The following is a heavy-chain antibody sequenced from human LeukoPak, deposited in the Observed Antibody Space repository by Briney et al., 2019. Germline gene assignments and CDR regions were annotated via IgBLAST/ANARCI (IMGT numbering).Heavy chain of an antibody. D-gene: IGHD2-21*02. Sequence: PGRSLRVSCAASGFTFSSYGMHWVRQAPGKGLEWVAVISYDGSNKYYADSVKGRFTISRDNSKNTLYLQMNSLRAEDTAVYYCAKGGIVVVTAEEYGMDVWGQGTTVTVSS. V-gene: IGHV3-30*18. J-gene: IGHJ6*02. CDR3: AKGGIVVVTAEEYGMDV. CDR1: GFTFSSYG. CDR2: ISYDGSNK.